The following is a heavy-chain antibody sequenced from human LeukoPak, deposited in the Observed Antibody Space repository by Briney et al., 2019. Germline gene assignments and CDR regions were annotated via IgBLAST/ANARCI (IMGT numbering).Heavy chain of an antibody. Sequence: ASVKVSCKVSGYTLTELSMHWVRQAPGKGLEWMGGFDPADGETIYAQKFQGRVTMTEDTSTDTAYMELSSLRSEDAAVYYFGVGLRFFPAVDHWGQGTVVTVSS. D-gene: IGHD3-3*01. CDR2: FDPADGET. J-gene: IGHJ4*02. V-gene: IGHV1-24*01. CDR3: GVGLRFFPAVDH. CDR1: GYTLTELS.